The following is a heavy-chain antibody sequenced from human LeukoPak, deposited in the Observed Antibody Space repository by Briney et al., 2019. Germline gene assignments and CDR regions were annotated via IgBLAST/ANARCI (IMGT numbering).Heavy chain of an antibody. D-gene: IGHD4-23*01. V-gene: IGHV3-23*01. CDR1: GFTFSSCA. CDR3: AKRTGNSGPFDY. CDR2: ITGSGGST. Sequence: PGKSLRLSCAASGFTFSSCAMNWVRQAPGKGLDWVSLITGSGGSTYYTDPVKGRFTISRENSKNTLYLQMNSLTAEDTAVYYCAKRTGNSGPFDYWGQGTRVTVSS. J-gene: IGHJ4*02.